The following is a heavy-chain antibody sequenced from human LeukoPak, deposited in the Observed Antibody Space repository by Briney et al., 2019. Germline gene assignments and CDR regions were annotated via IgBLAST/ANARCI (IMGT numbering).Heavy chain of an antibody. CDR1: GFTFSSYW. CDR3: ASPSSSWEAYFDY. CDR2: INSDGSST. D-gene: IGHD6-13*01. V-gene: IGHV3-74*01. J-gene: IGHJ4*02. Sequence: GGSLRLSCAASGFTFSSYWMHWVRQAPGKGLVWVSRINSDGSSTSYADSVRGQFTISRDNAKNTLYLQMNSLRAEDTAVYYCASPSSSWEAYFDYWGQGTLVTVSS.